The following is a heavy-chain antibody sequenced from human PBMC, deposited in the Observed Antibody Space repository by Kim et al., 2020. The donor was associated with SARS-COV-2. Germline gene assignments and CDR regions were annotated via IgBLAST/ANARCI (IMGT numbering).Heavy chain of an antibody. CDR1: GGSISSYY. Sequence: SETLSLTCTVSGGSISSYYWSWIRQPPGKGLEWIGYIYYSGSTNYNPSLKSRVTISVDTSKNQFSLKLSSVTAADTAVYYCARHVTLTKWELLLWGQGTLVTVSS. CDR2: IYYSGST. D-gene: IGHD1-26*01. CDR3: ARHVTLTKWELLL. J-gene: IGHJ4*02. V-gene: IGHV4-59*08.